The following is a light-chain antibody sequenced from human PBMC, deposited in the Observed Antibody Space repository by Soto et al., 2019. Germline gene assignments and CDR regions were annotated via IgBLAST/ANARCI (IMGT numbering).Light chain of an antibody. V-gene: IGKV3-20*01. CDR3: QHYET. Sequence: IVLTQSPGTPSLSPGDRATLSCRASQSAGSSFLAWYQQKPGQAPRLLIYGASSRATGIPGRFRGSGSGTDFTLTISRLEPEDFAVYYCQHYETFGQGTKVDIK. J-gene: IGKJ1*01. CDR2: GAS. CDR1: QSAGSSF.